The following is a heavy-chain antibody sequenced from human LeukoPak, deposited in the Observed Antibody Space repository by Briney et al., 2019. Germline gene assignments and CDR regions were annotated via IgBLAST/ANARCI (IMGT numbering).Heavy chain of an antibody. CDR3: ARAGFALAPHRGTPFDY. V-gene: IGHV4-59*12. CDR1: GGSISSYY. Sequence: SETLSLTCTVSGGSISSYYWSWIRQPPGKGLEYIGYIYYSGYTNYNPSLKSRVTISVDTSKNQFSLKLSSVTAADTAVYYCARAGFALAPHRGTPFDYWGQGTLVTVSS. D-gene: IGHD6-6*01. J-gene: IGHJ4*02. CDR2: IYYSGYT.